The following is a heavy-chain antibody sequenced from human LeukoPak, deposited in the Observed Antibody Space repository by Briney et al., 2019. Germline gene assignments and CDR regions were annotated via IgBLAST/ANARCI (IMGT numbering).Heavy chain of an antibody. J-gene: IGHJ4*02. Sequence: PGGSLRLSCAASGFTFSSYSMNWVRQAPGKGLEWVSSISSSSSYICYADSVKGRFTISRDNAKNSLYLQMNSLRAEDTAVYYCARAKEYSSSLYYFDYWGQGTLVTVSS. V-gene: IGHV3-21*01. CDR1: GFTFSSYS. CDR2: ISSSSSYI. CDR3: ARAKEYSSSLYYFDY. D-gene: IGHD6-6*01.